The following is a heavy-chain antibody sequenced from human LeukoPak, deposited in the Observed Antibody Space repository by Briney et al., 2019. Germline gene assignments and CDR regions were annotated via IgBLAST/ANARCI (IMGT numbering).Heavy chain of an antibody. J-gene: IGHJ5*02. Sequence: SETLSLTCTVSGGSISSSGCYWGWIRQPPGKGLEWIASIYYSGSTYYNPSLKSRVTISVDTSKNQLSLKLSSLTVADTAVYYCARHEYSGSYYGLSWFDPWGQGTLVTVSS. D-gene: IGHD1-26*01. CDR1: GGSISSSGCY. CDR2: IYYSGST. CDR3: ARHEYSGSYYGLSWFDP. V-gene: IGHV4-39*01.